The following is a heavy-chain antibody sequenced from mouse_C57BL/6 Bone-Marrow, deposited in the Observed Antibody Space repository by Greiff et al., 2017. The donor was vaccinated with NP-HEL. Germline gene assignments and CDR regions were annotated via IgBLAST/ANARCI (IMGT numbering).Heavy chain of an antibody. CDR1: GYTFTSYG. J-gene: IGHJ2*01. CDR3: ARNYGSSPYFDY. CDR2: IYPRSGNT. Sequence: QLQQSGAELARPGASVKLSCKASGYTFTSYGISWVKQRTGQGLEWIGEIYPRSGNTYYNEKFKGKATLTADKSSSTAYMELRSLTSEDSAVYFCARNYGSSPYFDYWGQGTTLTVSS. V-gene: IGHV1-81*01. D-gene: IGHD1-1*01.